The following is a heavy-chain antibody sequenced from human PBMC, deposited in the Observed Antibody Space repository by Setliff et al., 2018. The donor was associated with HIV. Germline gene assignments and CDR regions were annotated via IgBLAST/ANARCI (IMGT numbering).Heavy chain of an antibody. D-gene: IGHD1-26*01. J-gene: IGHJ4*01. CDR3: ASHLPPYSGNFDY. CDR1: GGSISSSSYY. CDR2: IYYSGNT. V-gene: IGHV4-39*01. Sequence: PSETLSLTCTVSGGSISSSSYYWGWIRPPPGKGLEWIGTIYYSGNTYYNPSLKSRVTISVDTSKNQISLKLSPVTAADTAVYYCASHLPPYSGNFDYWGHGTLVTVSS.